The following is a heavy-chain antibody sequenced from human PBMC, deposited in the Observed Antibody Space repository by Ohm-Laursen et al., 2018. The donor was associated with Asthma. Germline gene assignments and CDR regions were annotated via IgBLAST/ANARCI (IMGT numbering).Heavy chain of an antibody. D-gene: IGHD6-19*01. Sequence: SLRLSCSASGFTFSSYGMHWVRQAPGKGLEWVAVIWYDGSNKYYADSVKGRFTISRDNSKNTLYLQMNSLRAEDTAVYYCARGGWWFDPWGQGTLVTVSS. CDR2: IWYDGSNK. CDR1: GFTFSSYG. J-gene: IGHJ5*02. V-gene: IGHV3-33*01. CDR3: ARGGWWFDP.